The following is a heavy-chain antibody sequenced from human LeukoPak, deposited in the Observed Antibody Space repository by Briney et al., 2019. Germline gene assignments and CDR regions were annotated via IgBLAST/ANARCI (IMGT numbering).Heavy chain of an antibody. CDR3: ARVPHAMVRGVIITEFYFDY. CDR1: GLTFSSYS. Sequence: GGSLRLSCAASGLTFSSYSMNWVRQAPGKGLEWVSSISSSSNYIYYADSVKGRFTISRDNAKNSLYLQMNSLRAEDTAVYYCARVPHAMVRGVIITEFYFDYWGQGTLVTISS. V-gene: IGHV3-21*01. CDR2: ISSSSNYI. D-gene: IGHD3-10*01. J-gene: IGHJ4*02.